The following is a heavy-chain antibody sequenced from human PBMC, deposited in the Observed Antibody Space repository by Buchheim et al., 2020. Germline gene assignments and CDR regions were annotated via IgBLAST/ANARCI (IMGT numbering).Heavy chain of an antibody. V-gene: IGHV3-48*02. Sequence: EVQLLESGGGLVQPGGSLRLSCAASGFTFSSYAMSWVRQPPGEGLEWVSYIDRNSSTIYYADSVKGRFTISRDNAKNSLFLQMNSLTDEDTAFYYCARAPMIRGVITFFDSWGQGTL. J-gene: IGHJ4*02. CDR2: IDRNSSTI. CDR1: GFTFSSYA. D-gene: IGHD3-10*01. CDR3: ARAPMIRGVITFFDS.